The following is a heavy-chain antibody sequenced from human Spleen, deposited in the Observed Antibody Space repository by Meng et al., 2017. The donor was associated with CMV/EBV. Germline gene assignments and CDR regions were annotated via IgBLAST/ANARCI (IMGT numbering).Heavy chain of an antibody. V-gene: IGHV3-21*01. CDR2: ISSTSSYI. CDR3: ARESGSGQYYFDY. Sequence: GESLKISCAASGFTFSSYWMHWVRQAPGKGLEWVSSISSTSSYIYYADSVKGRFTISRDNAKNSLYLQMNSLRAEDTAVYYCARESGSGQYYFDYWGQGTLVTVSS. CDR1: GFTFSSYW. J-gene: IGHJ4*02. D-gene: IGHD6-19*01.